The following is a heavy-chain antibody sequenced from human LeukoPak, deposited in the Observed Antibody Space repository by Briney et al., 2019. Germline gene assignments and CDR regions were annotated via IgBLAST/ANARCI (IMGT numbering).Heavy chain of an antibody. Sequence: PVGSLRLSCAASGFTFSAYSMNWVRQALGKGLEWVSYISSSSTTISYADSANGRFTISRDNAKNSLFLQMYSLRAEDTAVYYCARAWYGGDGYWGQGTLVTVSS. CDR3: ARAWYGGDGY. CDR2: ISSSSTTI. CDR1: GFTFSAYS. D-gene: IGHD4-23*01. V-gene: IGHV3-48*01. J-gene: IGHJ4*02.